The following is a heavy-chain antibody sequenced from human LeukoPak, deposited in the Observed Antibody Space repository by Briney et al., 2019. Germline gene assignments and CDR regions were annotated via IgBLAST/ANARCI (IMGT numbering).Heavy chain of an antibody. D-gene: IGHD3-22*01. CDR1: GGSISSSGYY. V-gene: IGHV4-39*01. J-gene: IGHJ4*02. CDR2: IYYSGST. CDR3: ARQTDSGFDY. Sequence: SETLSLTCTVSGGSISSSGYYWVWIRHPPGKGLEHLGSIYYSGSTYYNPSLKSRVTISVDTSKNQFSLKLSSVTAADTAIFYCARQTDSGFDYWGQGTLVTVSS.